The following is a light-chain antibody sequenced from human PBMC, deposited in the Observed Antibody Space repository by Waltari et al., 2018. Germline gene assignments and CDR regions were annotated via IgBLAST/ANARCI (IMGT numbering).Light chain of an antibody. CDR2: KAS. V-gene: IGKV1-5*03. Sequence: IQMTQSPSTLSASVGARVSITCRASQSINNWLAWYQQKSGKAPKLLLYKASSLESGVPSRFNGSGYGTEFTLTISSLQPDDFATYYCQQYTGYSYTFGQGTKLEIK. J-gene: IGKJ2*01. CDR3: QQYTGYSYT. CDR1: QSINNW.